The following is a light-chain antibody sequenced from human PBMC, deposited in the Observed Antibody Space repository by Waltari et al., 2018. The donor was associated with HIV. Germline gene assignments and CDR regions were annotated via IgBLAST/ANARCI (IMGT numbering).Light chain of an antibody. CDR2: RND. J-gene: IGLJ1*01. Sequence: QSVLTQPPSASGTPGQRVPISCSGSSSNIGNNYVSWYQQLPGTAPKLLFYRNDQRPSGVPDRFSGSKSGTSASLAISGLRSEDEADYYCATWDDTLSGYVFGTGTKVTVL. CDR1: SSNIGNNY. CDR3: ATWDDTLSGYV. V-gene: IGLV1-47*01.